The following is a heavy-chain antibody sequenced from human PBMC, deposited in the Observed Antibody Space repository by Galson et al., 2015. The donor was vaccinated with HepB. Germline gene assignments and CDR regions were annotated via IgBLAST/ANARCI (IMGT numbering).Heavy chain of an antibody. D-gene: IGHD6-13*01. CDR3: ARPRYSSSWSYYFDY. V-gene: IGHV1-3*01. CDR1: GYTFTSYA. J-gene: IGHJ4*02. CDR2: INAGNGNT. Sequence: SVKVSCKASGYTFTSYAMHWVRQAPGQRLEWMGWINAGNGNTKYSQKFQGRVTITRDTSASTAYMELSSLRSEDTAVYYCARPRYSSSWSYYFDYWGQGTLVTVSS.